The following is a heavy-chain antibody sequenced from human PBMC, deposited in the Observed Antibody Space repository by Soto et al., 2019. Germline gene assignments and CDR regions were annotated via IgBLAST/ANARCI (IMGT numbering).Heavy chain of an antibody. D-gene: IGHD3-16*02. CDR1: GGSISSGDYY. CDR3: ARIGESGYTLDFDL. V-gene: IGHV4-30-4*01. J-gene: IGHJ2*01. CDR2: IYYSGST. Sequence: QVQLQESGPGLVKPSQTLSLTCTVPGGSISSGDYYWSWIRQPPGKGLEWIGYIYYSGSTNYNPSPSSRVTVSVETSKNPFSLNLSSVSAADPAVYYCARIGESGYTLDFDLWGRGTLVTVSS.